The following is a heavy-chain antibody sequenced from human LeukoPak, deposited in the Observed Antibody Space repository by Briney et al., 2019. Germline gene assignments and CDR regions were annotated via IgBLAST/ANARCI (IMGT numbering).Heavy chain of an antibody. Sequence: SETLSLTCTVSGGSISSSSYYWGWIRQPSGKGLEWIGSIYYSGSTYYNPSLKSRVTISVDTSKNQFSLKLSSVTAADTAVYYCARAPIVATEVYYYYYMDVWGKGTTVTVSS. J-gene: IGHJ6*03. CDR3: ARAPIVATEVYYYYYMDV. D-gene: IGHD5-12*01. CDR2: IYYSGST. CDR1: GGSISSSSYY. V-gene: IGHV4-39*07.